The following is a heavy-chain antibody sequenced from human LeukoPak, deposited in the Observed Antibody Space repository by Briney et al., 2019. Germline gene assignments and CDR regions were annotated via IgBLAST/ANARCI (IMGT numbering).Heavy chain of an antibody. CDR2: IYSGGST. J-gene: IGHJ4*02. CDR1: GFTVSSNY. CDR3: ARVAWFDFWSGYFDY. V-gene: IGHV3-53*01. Sequence: GGSLRLSCAASGFTVSSNYMSWVRQAPGKGLEWVSVIYSGGSTYYAGSVRGRFTISRDNSKNTLYLQMNSLRAEDTAVYYCARVAWFDFWSGYFDYWGQGTLVTVSS. D-gene: IGHD3-3*01.